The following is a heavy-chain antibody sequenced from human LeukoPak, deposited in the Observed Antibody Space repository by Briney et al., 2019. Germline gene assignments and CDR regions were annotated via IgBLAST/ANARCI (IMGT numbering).Heavy chain of an antibody. D-gene: IGHD5-24*01. CDR1: GGSITSSSYY. V-gene: IGHV4-39*01. J-gene: IGHJ4*02. CDR2: FYYSGST. Sequence: KSSETLSLTCTVSGGSITSSSYYWGWIRQPPEKGLQWIGSFYYSGSTYYNPSLKSRVTIYVDTSKNQFSLKLSSVTAADTAVYYCARGRRDGYNLEYFDKWGQGTLVTVSS. CDR3: ARGRRDGYNLEYFDK.